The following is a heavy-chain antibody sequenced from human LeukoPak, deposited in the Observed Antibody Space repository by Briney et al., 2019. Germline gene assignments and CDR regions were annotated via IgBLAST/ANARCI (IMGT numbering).Heavy chain of an antibody. CDR2: IYTSGNT. CDR1: GDSISSGTYY. D-gene: IGHD6-19*01. CDR3: ASLGRDSSGVLDY. V-gene: IGHV4-61*02. Sequence: PSETLSLTCIVSGDSISSGTYYWSWIRQPAGKGLEWIGRIYTSGNTNYNPSLKSRVTISVDTSKNQFSLKLRSVTAADTAVYYCASLGRDSSGVLDYWGQGALVTVSS. J-gene: IGHJ4*02.